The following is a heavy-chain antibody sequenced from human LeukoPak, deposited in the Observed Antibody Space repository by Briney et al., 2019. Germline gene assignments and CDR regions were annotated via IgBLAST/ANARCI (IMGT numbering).Heavy chain of an antibody. CDR3: ARDGSYYDSSEDY. D-gene: IGHD3-22*01. Sequence: GGSLRLSCAASGFTFSSYAMHWVRQAPGKGLEWVAVISYDGSNKYYADSVKGRFTISRDNSKNTLYLQMNSLRAEDTAVYYCARDGSYYDSSEDYWGQGTLVTVSS. CDR1: GFTFSSYA. CDR2: ISYDGSNK. V-gene: IGHV3-30-3*01. J-gene: IGHJ4*02.